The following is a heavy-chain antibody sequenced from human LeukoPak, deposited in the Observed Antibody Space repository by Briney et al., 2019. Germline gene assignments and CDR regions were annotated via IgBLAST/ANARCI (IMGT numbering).Heavy chain of an antibody. CDR1: GFIISSYS. J-gene: IGHJ6*03. V-gene: IGHV3-48*04. CDR3: AKEYYYMDV. CDR2: IRSSSSTV. Sequence: PGGSLRLSCAASGFIISSYSMNWVRQAPGKGLEWISYIRSSSSTVDYADSAKGRFTLSRDNAKNSLYLQMNSLRAEDTAVYYCAKEYYYMDVWGKGTTVTVSS.